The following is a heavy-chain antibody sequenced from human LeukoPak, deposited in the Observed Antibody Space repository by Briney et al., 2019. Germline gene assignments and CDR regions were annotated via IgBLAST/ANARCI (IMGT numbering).Heavy chain of an antibody. CDR3: VRGPLYCSDTSCYSNWFDP. CDR1: GYTFTGYY. V-gene: IGHV1-2*02. D-gene: IGHD2-2*01. CDR2: VHCTSGVT. J-gene: IGHJ5*02. Sequence: ASMKVSCKASGYTFTGYYIHWVRQAPGQGLEWMGWVHCTSGVTKYAEKFQGRVTMTRDTSISTAYMELTTLTSDDTAMYFCVRGPLYCSDTSCYSNWFDPWGQGTPVTVS.